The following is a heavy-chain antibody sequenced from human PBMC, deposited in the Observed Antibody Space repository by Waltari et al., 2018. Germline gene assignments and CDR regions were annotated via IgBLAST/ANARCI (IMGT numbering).Heavy chain of an antibody. CDR2: IIPILGIA. CDR3: ASGPHRSSSSRGGNLHNGAYGFSP. Sequence: QVQLVQSGAEVTKPGSSVKVSCKASGGTFSSYAISWLRQAPAQGLEWMGRIIPILGIANYEQKFQGRVTITADKSTSTAYMELSSLRSEDTAVYYCASGPHRSSSSRGGNLHNGAYGFSPWGQGTLVTVSS. V-gene: IGHV1-69*09. D-gene: IGHD6-6*01. CDR1: GGTFSSYA. J-gene: IGHJ5*02.